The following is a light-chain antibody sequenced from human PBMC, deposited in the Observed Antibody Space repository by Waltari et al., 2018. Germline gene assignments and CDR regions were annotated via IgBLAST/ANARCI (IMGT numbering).Light chain of an antibody. Sequence: WYQQPPVKVPRLIIYDVVKLPSGVSNRFSGSMSGYTATLTISGLQAEDEADYYCCSYTSSDTYVFGSGTTVTVL. V-gene: IGLV2-14*03. J-gene: IGLJ1*01. CDR3: CSYTSSDTYV. CDR2: DVV.